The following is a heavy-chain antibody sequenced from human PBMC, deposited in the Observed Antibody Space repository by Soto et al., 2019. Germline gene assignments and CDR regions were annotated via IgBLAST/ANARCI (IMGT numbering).Heavy chain of an antibody. D-gene: IGHD4-17*01. Sequence: SETLSLTCTVSGGSISSYYWSWIRQPPGKGLEWIGYIYYSGSTNYNPSLKSRVTISVDTSKNQFSLKLSSVTAADTAVYYCASPYGDSTGAVGYWGQGTLVTVSS. CDR2: IYYSGST. V-gene: IGHV4-59*08. CDR3: ASPYGDSTGAVGY. CDR1: GGSISSYY. J-gene: IGHJ4*02.